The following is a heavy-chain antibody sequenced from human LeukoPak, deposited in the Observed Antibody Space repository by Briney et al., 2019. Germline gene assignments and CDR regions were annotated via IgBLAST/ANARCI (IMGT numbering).Heavy chain of an antibody. CDR2: IKLDGSEK. V-gene: IGHV3-7*01. D-gene: IGHD3-9*01. CDR3: AKAGRFDYDILTGYYSSWFDP. J-gene: IGHJ5*02. CDR1: GFTFGKYW. Sequence: PGGSLRLSCVASGFTFGKYWMSWVRQAPGKGLEWVANIKLDGSEKNYVDSVKGRFTISRDNSKNTLYLQMNSLRAEDTAVYYCAKAGRFDYDILTGYYSSWFDPWGQGTLVTVSS.